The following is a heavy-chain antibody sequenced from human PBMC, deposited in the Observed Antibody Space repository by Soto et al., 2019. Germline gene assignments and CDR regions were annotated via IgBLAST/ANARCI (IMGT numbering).Heavy chain of an antibody. CDR2: FIPIFGTA. D-gene: IGHD3-22*01. J-gene: IGHJ4*02. CDR3: ARNNYYDSSGYWVY. V-gene: IGHV1-69*13. Sequence: GASVKVSCKASGGTFSSYAISWVRQAPGQGLEWMGGFIPIFGTANYAQKFQGRVTITADESTSTAYMELSSLRSEDTAVYYCARNNYYDSSGYWVYWGQGTLVTVSS. CDR1: GGTFSSYA.